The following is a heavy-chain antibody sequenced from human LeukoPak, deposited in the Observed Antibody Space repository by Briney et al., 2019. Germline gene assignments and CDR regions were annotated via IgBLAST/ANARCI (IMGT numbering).Heavy chain of an antibody. D-gene: IGHD6-19*01. CDR1: GFTFSSYG. Sequence: GGSLRLSCAASGFTFSSYGMHWVRQAPGKGLEWVAVIWYGGSNKYYADSVKGRFTIFRDNSKNTLYLQMNSLRAEDTAVYYCAKDQFGRWLALFDYWGQGTLVTVSS. CDR3: AKDQFGRWLALFDY. J-gene: IGHJ4*02. V-gene: IGHV3-33*06. CDR2: IWYGGSNK.